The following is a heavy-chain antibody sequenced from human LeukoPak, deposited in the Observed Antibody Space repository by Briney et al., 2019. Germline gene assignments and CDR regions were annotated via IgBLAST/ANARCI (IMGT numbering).Heavy chain of an antibody. CDR3: ARIGLTTSNFDY. V-gene: IGHV3-23*01. Sequence: AGGSLRLSCAPSGFTFSTYAGGWVRQAPGKGLEWVSSISANGAGAYYADSVKGRATISRDNSKNMLYLQMNSLRADDTAIYYCARIGLTTSNFDYWGQGTLVTVSS. CDR1: GFTFSTYA. CDR2: ISANGAGA. J-gene: IGHJ4*02. D-gene: IGHD3-3*01.